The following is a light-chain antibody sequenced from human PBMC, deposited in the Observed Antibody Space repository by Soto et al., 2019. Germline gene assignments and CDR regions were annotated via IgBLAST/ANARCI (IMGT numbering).Light chain of an antibody. CDR1: QSVSSNY. J-gene: IGKJ5*01. Sequence: EIVLTQSPGTLSLSPVGRATLSCRASQSVSSNYLAWYQQKPGQAPRLVIYDASNRATGIPARFSGSGSGTDFTLTISSLEPEDFAVYYCQQRSNWPLTFGQGTRLEIK. CDR2: DAS. V-gene: IGKV3-11*01. CDR3: QQRSNWPLT.